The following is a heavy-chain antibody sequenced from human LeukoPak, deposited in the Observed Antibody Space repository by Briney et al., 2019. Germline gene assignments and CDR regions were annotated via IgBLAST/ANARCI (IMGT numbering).Heavy chain of an antibody. CDR3: ARSLGGVFDI. Sequence: SETLSLTCTVSGGSISSYYWSWIRQPPGKGLEWIGYIYYSGSTYYNPSLKSRVTISVDRSKNQFSLKLSSVTAADTAVYYCARSLGGVFDIWGQGTMVTVSS. D-gene: IGHD3-16*01. V-gene: IGHV4-59*12. CDR2: IYYSGST. CDR1: GGSISSYY. J-gene: IGHJ3*02.